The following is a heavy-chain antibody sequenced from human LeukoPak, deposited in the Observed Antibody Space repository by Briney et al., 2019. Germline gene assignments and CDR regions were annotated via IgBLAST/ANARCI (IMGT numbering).Heavy chain of an antibody. CDR1: GGTFTTYA. V-gene: IGHV1-69*05. CDR3: ARQTGRCQWFDP. J-gene: IGHJ5*02. CDR2: IIPIFGTA. Sequence: SVKVSCKASGGTFTTYAIKWVRQAPGQGLEWMGGIIPIFGTATYAQKFQGRLTITTDESTNTAYMELSSLTSEDTAVYYCARQTGRCQWFDPSGEGTLVTVSS. D-gene: IGHD3-9*01.